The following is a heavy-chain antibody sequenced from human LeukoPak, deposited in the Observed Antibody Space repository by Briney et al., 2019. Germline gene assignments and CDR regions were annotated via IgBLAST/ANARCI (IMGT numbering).Heavy chain of an antibody. D-gene: IGHD6-13*01. CDR2: INHSGST. V-gene: IGHV4-34*01. CDR3: ARECSSSWTNWFDP. J-gene: IGHJ5*02. CDR1: GGSFSGYY. Sequence: SETLSLTCAVYGGSFSGYYWSWIRQPPGKGLEWIGEINHSGSTNYNPPLKSRVTISVDTSKNQFSLKLSSVTAADTAVYYCARECSSSWTNWFDPWGQGTLVTVSS.